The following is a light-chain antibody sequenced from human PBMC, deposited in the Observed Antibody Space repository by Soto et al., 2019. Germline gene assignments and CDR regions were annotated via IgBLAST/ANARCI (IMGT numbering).Light chain of an antibody. J-gene: IGKJ4*01. CDR2: KAS. Sequence: DIQITQSPSTLSASVGDRVTMTCRATQSIGSELAWYQQKPGEAPKLLIYKASSLESGVPSRFSGSGSGTEFTLTVSSLQPDDFATYYCLQYESYPLTFGGGTKVDIK. CDR3: LQYESYPLT. CDR1: QSIGSE. V-gene: IGKV1-5*03.